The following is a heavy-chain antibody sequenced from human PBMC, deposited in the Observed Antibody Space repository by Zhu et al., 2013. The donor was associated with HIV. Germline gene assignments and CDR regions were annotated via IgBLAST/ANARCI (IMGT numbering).Heavy chain of an antibody. J-gene: IGHJ6*02. CDR2: MNPNSGNT. V-gene: IGHV1-8*01. CDR1: GYTFTSYD. D-gene: IGHD3-3*01. CDR3: ARATSYFGDYFWSGYYLGTLYGMDV. Sequence: QVQLVQSGAEVKKPGASVKVSCKASGYTFTSYDINWVRQATGQGLEWMGWMNPNSGNTGYAQKFQGRVTMTRNTSISTAYMELSSLRSEDTAVYYCARATSYFGDYFWSGYYLGTLYGMDVWGQGTTVTVSS.